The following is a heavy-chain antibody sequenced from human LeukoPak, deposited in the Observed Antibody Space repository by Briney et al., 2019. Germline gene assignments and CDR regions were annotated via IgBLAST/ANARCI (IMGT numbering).Heavy chain of an antibody. CDR3: ARGAHCSSTSCFHVGWFDP. D-gene: IGHD2-2*01. CDR2: TSYDGSNK. V-gene: IGHV3-30-3*01. Sequence: PGGSLRLSCAASGFTLSNYAMHWVRQAPGKGLEWVAVTSYDGSNKYYADSVKGRFTISRDNSKNTLYLQMNSLRAEDTAVYYCARGAHCSSTSCFHVGWFDPWGQGTLVTVSS. J-gene: IGHJ5*02. CDR1: GFTLSNYA.